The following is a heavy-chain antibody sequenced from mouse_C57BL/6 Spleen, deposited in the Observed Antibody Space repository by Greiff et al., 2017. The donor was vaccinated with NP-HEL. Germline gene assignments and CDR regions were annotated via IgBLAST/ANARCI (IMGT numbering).Heavy chain of an antibody. V-gene: IGHV14-4*01. Sequence: EVQLQQSGAELVRPGASVKLSCTASGFNIKDDYMHWVKQRPEQGLEWIGWIDPENGDTEYASKFQGKATITAETSSNTAYLQLSSLTSEDTAVYYLTAYDDAMDYWGQGTSVTVSS. CDR3: TAYDDAMDY. CDR2: IDPENGDT. J-gene: IGHJ4*01. CDR1: GFNIKDDY. D-gene: IGHD2-12*01.